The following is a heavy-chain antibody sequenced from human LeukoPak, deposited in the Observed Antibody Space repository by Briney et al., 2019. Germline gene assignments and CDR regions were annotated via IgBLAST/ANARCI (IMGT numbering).Heavy chain of an antibody. CDR2: IIPIFGTA. D-gene: IGHD6-19*01. CDR1: GGTFSSYA. J-gene: IGHJ5*02. Sequence: GASVKVSCKASGGTFSSYAISWVRQAPGQGLEWMGGIIPIFGTANYAQKFQGRVTITTDESTSTAYMELSSLRSEDTAVYYCASHHDSSGWYEGNWFDPWGQGTLVTVSS. V-gene: IGHV1-69*05. CDR3: ASHHDSSGWYEGNWFDP.